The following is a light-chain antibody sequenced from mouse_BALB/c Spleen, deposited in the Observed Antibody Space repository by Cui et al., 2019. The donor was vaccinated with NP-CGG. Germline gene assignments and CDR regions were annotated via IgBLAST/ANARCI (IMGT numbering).Light chain of an antibody. CDR3: ALWYSNHWV. CDR1: TGAVITSNY. Sequence: AVVTQEPAPTTSPGETVTLTCRSSTGAVITSNYANWVQEKPDHLFTGLIGGTNNRVPGVPARFSGSLIGDKAALTITGAQTEDEAIYFCALWYSNHWVFGGGTKLTVL. V-gene: IGLV1*01. CDR2: GTN. J-gene: IGLJ1*01.